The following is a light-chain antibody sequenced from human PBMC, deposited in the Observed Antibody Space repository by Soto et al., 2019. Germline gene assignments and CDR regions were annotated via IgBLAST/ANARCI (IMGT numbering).Light chain of an antibody. V-gene: IGLV2-18*02. CDR1: SSDVGSYNR. Sequence: QSVLTQPPSVSGSPGQSVTISCTGTSSDVGSYNRVSWYQQPPGTAPKLMIFEVSNRPSGVPDRFSASKSGNTASLTISGLQAEDEADYYCSSYTSSSTLVFGGGTQLTVL. J-gene: IGLJ2*01. CDR2: EVS. CDR3: SSYTSSSTLV.